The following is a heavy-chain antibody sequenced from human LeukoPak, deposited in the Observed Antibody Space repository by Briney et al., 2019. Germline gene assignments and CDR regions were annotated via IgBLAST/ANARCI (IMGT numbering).Heavy chain of an antibody. CDR3: TRALWFGEDPVSSFQH. CDR2: INTNTGNP. CDR1: GYTFTSYA. V-gene: IGHV7-4-1*02. D-gene: IGHD3-10*01. J-gene: IGHJ1*01. Sequence: ASVKVSCKASGYTFTSYAMNWVRQAPGQGLEWMGWINTNTGNPTYAQGFTGRFVFSLDTSVSTAYLQISGLKAEDTAVYYCTRALWFGEDPVSSFQHWGQGTLVTVSS.